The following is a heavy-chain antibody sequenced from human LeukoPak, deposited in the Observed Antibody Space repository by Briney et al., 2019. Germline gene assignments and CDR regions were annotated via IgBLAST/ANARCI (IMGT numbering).Heavy chain of an antibody. CDR3: ASLNTYYYDSSGAPQGH. D-gene: IGHD3-22*01. CDR1: GDSISTYY. Sequence: SETLSLTCTVSGDSISTYYWSWIRQPPGKGLEWIGYIYYTGSTNYNPSLKSRVTISVDTSKNQFSLELSSVTAADTAVYYCASLNTYYYDSSGAPQGHWGQGTLVTVSS. CDR2: IYYTGST. J-gene: IGHJ4*02. V-gene: IGHV4-59*08.